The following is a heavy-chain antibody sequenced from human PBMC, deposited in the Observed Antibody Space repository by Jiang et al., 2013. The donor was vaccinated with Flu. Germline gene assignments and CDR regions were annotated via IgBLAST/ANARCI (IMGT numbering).Heavy chain of an antibody. Sequence: SGAEVKKPGASVKVSCKVSGYTLTDLSMHWVRQAPRKGLEWMGSLGPEDGETTYAQKFQGRVTVTEDTSRNTAYMELSSLKSEDTAVYYCATHDPTVRVTWYSLYYMDVWGKGTTVTVSS. V-gene: IGHV1-24*01. D-gene: IGHD1-1*01. CDR2: LGPEDGET. J-gene: IGHJ6*03. CDR3: ATHDPTVRVTWYSLYYMDV. CDR1: GYTLTDLS.